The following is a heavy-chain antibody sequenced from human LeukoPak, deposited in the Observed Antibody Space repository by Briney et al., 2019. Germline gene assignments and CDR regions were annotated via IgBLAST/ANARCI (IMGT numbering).Heavy chain of an antibody. J-gene: IGHJ6*03. CDR1: GGSMSSGSYY. CDR2: IYTSGST. Sequence: SETLSLTCTVSGGSMSSGSYYWSWIRQPAGKGLEWIGRIYTSGSTNYNPSLKSRVTISVDTSKNQFSLKLSSVTAADTAVYYCARLAAAGDYYYYYMDVWGKGTTVTVSS. D-gene: IGHD6-13*01. V-gene: IGHV4-61*02. CDR3: ARLAAAGDYYYYYMDV.